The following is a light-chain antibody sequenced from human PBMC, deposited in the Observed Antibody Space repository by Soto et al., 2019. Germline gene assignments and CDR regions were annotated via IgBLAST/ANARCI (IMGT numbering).Light chain of an antibody. V-gene: IGLV2-14*03. CDR1: RSEIRGYNY. CDR3: SSYTTSNTRQIV. Sequence: QPVLTHPASGFVLRGQEITSSCTGNRSEIRGYNYHSWYQHHPGKAPNLMIYDVSNRPSGVSNRFSGSKSGNTDSLTISVLQPEDEADYYCSSYTTSNTRQIVFGTGTKVTVL. CDR2: DVS. J-gene: IGLJ1*01.